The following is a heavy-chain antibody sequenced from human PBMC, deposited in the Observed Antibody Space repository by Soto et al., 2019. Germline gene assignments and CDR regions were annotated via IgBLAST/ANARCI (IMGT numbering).Heavy chain of an antibody. CDR3: ARDRAAVPAAMDPGWFDP. CDR1: GYTFTSYG. J-gene: IGHJ5*02. D-gene: IGHD2-2*01. CDR2: ISAYNGNT. Sequence: ASVKVSCKASGYTFTSYGISWVRQAPGQGLEWMGWISAYNGNTNYAQKLQGRVTMTTDTSTSTAYMELRSLRSDDTAVYYCARDRAAVPAAMDPGWFDPWGQGTLVTVSS. V-gene: IGHV1-18*01.